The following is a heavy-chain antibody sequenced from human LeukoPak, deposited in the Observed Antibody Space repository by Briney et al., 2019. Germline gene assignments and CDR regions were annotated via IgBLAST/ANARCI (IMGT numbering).Heavy chain of an antibody. J-gene: IGHJ6*03. V-gene: IGHV3-33*06. CDR3: AKMREQLHPLYYYDMDV. D-gene: IGHD1/OR15-1a*01. CDR1: GFSFNSYG. CDR2: IWYDGSNK. Sequence: GRSLRLSCAASGFSFNSYGTHWVRQAPGKGLEWVAVIWYDGSNKYYTDSVKGRFTISRDDSKNTLFLQMNSLRVEDTAVYYCAKMREQLHPLYYYDMDVWGKGTTVTVSS.